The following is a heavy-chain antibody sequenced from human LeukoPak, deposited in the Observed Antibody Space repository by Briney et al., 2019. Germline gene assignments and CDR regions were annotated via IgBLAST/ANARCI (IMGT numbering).Heavy chain of an antibody. J-gene: IGHJ5*02. CDR3: ARQMAGLGWFDP. D-gene: IGHD6-19*01. CDR2: IYYSGST. Sequence: SETLSLTCTVSGGSISSYYWSWIRQPPGKGLEWIGYIYYSGSTNYNPSLKSRVTISVDTSKNRFSLKLSSVTAADTAVYYCARQMAGLGWFDPWGQGTLVTVSS. V-gene: IGHV4-59*08. CDR1: GGSISSYY.